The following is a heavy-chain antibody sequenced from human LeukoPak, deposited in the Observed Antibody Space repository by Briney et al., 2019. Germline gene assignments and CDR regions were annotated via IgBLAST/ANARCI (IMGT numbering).Heavy chain of an antibody. Sequence: GGSLRLSCAASGFTFSSYAMHWVRQAPGKGLEWVAVISYDGSNKYYADSVKGRFTISRDNSKNTVYLQMNGLRTEDTAIYYCAKDRSALIDHWGQGTLVTVSS. D-gene: IGHD3-10*01. CDR3: AKDRSALIDH. CDR2: ISYDGSNK. CDR1: GFTFSSYA. J-gene: IGHJ5*02. V-gene: IGHV3-30-3*02.